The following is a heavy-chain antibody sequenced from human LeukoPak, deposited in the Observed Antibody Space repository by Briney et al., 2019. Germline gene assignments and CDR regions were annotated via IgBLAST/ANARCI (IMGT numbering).Heavy chain of an antibody. CDR2: IIPIFGTA. D-gene: IGHD3-22*01. CDR3: ARDYYDSSGYIGGAYYFDY. CDR1: GGTFISYA. Sequence: ASVKVSCKASGGTFISYAISWVRQAPGQGLEWMGRIIPIFGTANYAQKFQGRVTITTDESTSTAYMELSSLKSEDTAVYYCARDYYDSSGYIGGAYYFDYWGQGTLVTVSS. J-gene: IGHJ4*02. V-gene: IGHV1-69*05.